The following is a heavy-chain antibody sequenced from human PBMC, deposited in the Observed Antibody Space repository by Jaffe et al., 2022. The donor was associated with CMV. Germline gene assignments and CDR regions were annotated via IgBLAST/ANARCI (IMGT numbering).Heavy chain of an antibody. D-gene: IGHD1-1*01. CDR2: IYPGDSDT. V-gene: IGHV5-51*01. J-gene: IGHJ3*02. CDR3: ARQLLNWNDDGAAFDI. CDR1: GYSFTSYW. Sequence: EVQLVQSGAEVKKPGESLKISCKGSGYSFTSYWIGWVRQMPGKGLEWMGIIYPGDSDTRYSPSFQGQVTISADKSISTAYLQWSSLKASDTAMYYCARQLLNWNDDGAAFDIWGQGTMVTVSS.